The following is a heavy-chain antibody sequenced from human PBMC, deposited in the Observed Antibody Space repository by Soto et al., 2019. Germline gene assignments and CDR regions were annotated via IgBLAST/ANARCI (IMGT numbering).Heavy chain of an antibody. D-gene: IGHD6-25*01. V-gene: IGHV1-2*04. J-gene: IGHJ6*02. CDR3: ARDLYSGYGGNSGASHYYGMDV. Sequence: ASVKVSCKASGYTFTGYYMHWVRQAPGQGLEWMGWINPNSGGTNYAQKFQGWVTMTRDTSISKAYMGLSRLRSDDTAVYYCARDLYSGYGGNSGASHYYGMDVWGQGTTVTVSS. CDR1: GYTFTGYY. CDR2: INPNSGGT.